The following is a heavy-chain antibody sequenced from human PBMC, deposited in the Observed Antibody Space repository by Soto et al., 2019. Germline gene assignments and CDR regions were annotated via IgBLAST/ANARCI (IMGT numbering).Heavy chain of an antibody. V-gene: IGHV4-59*01. CDR2: IYYSGST. CDR1: GGSISYYY. J-gene: IGHJ6*02. CDR3: ARVRSSSWSFDYGLDV. D-gene: IGHD6-13*01. Sequence: SETLSLTCAVSGGSISYYYWSWIRQPPGKGLEWIGYIYYSGSTNYNPSLKSRVTISVDTSKNHFFLKLTSVTAADTAVYYGARVRSSSWSFDYGLDVWGQGTTVTVSS.